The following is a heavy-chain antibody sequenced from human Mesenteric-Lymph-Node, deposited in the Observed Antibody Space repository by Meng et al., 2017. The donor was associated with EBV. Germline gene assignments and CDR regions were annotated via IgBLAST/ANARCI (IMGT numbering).Heavy chain of an antibody. CDR1: GGSIPRSNW. D-gene: IGHD3-22*01. CDR3: VRRVVVMKEEELDH. CDR2: IFHSGSA. V-gene: IGHV4-4*02. Sequence: QVPWEELGPGLVKPSGPLSLPCDVSGGSIPRSNWWSWFRQSPGKGLEWIGEIFHSGSAKYNPSLKSRVTISVDKSKNHFSLRLSSVTAADTAVYYCVRRVVVMKEEELDHWGQGTLVTVSS. J-gene: IGHJ4*02.